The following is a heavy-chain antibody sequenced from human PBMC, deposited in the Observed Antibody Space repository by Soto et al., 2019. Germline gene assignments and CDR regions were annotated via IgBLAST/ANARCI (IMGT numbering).Heavy chain of an antibody. CDR2: ISSSGSTI. CDR1: GFTFSDYY. V-gene: IGHV3-11*01. J-gene: IGHJ6*02. D-gene: IGHD1-26*01. CDR3: ASHSGSYAYYYYGMDV. Sequence: VGSLRLSCAASGFTFSDYYMSWIRQAPGKGLEWVSYISSSGSTIYYADSVKGRFTISRDNAKNSLYLQMNSLRAEDTAVYYCASHSGSYAYYYYGMDVWGQGTTVTVSS.